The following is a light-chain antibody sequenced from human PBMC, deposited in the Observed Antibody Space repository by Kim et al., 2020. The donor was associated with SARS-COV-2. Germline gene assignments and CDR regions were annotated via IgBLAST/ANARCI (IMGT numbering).Light chain of an antibody. V-gene: IGKV3-20*01. Sequence: EIVLTQSPGTLSYSPGESATLSCRASQTINDNYLAWYQQKPGQAPRLLIYAATSRPTGTPDRFRGSGSGTDFTLTITRLEPEDFAVYFCQLYGSSPRYTFGQGTKLEI. CDR1: QTINDNY. CDR2: AAT. CDR3: QLYGSSPRYT. J-gene: IGKJ2*01.